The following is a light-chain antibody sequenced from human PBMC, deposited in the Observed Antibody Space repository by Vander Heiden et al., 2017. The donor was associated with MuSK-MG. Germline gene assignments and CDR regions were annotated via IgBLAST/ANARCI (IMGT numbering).Light chain of an antibody. Sequence: DIQMTQSPSSLSASVGDRVTLTCRASQSISNYLILYQQKPGKAPKRRIYGASTVQSGVPARFRGLVSGTDFTLTISSLQPEDVATDYCQQSYRHQYTCGQGTKLE. CDR1: QSISNY. CDR3: QQSYRHQYT. CDR2: GAS. V-gene: IGKV1-39*01. J-gene: IGKJ2*01.